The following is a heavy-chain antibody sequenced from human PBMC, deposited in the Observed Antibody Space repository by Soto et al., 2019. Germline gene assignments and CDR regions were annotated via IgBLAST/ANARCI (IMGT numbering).Heavy chain of an antibody. Sequence: GGSLRLSCAASGFTFSSYGMHWVRQAPGKGLEWVAVIWYDGSNKYYADSVKGRFTISRDNSKNTLYLQMNSLRAEDTAVYYCARDPLELLGGFDYWGQGTLVTVSS. CDR3: ARDPLELLGGFDY. V-gene: IGHV3-33*01. J-gene: IGHJ4*02. CDR1: GFTFSSYG. CDR2: IWYDGSNK. D-gene: IGHD1-7*01.